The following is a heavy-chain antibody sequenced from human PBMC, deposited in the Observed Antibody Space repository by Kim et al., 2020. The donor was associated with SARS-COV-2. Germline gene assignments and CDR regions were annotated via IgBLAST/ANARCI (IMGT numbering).Heavy chain of an antibody. J-gene: IGHJ6*04. Sequence: YVDSEKGRFTISRDNSKNMVYLQMNRLRVEDTAIYYCARGGYGHYHYMDIWGKGTTVTVSS. D-gene: IGHD5-12*01. CDR3: ARGGYGHYHYMDI. V-gene: IGHV3-33*01.